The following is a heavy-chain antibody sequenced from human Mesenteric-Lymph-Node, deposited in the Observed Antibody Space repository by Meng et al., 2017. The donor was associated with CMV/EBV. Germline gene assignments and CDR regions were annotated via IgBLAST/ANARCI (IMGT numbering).Heavy chain of an antibody. CDR1: GGSVSGYY. CDR3: ARHQRWLKSEGGFNY. D-gene: IGHD4-23*01. Sequence: QWCAVLWHPSQTLPLDCAVYGGSVSGYYWSWIRQPPGKGLEWIGEINHSGSTNYNPSLKSRVTISVDTSKNQFSLKLSSVTAADTAVYYCARHQRWLKSEGGFNYWGQGTLVTVSS. V-gene: IGHV4-34*01. CDR2: INHSGST. J-gene: IGHJ4*02.